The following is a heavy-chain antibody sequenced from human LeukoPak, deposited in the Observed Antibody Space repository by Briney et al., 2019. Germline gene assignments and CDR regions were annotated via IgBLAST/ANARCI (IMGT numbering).Heavy chain of an antibody. J-gene: IGHJ5*02. CDR1: GFTFSSYG. Sequence: PGGSLRLSCAASGFTFSSYGMHWVRQAPGKGLEGVAYIRYDGSNKYYEDSMKGRFTISRDNSKNTLYLQMNSLRAEDTAVYYCARAAAVSGAFRDNWFDPWGQGTLVTVSS. CDR3: ARAAAVSGAFRDNWFDP. V-gene: IGHV3-30*02. D-gene: IGHD6-13*01. CDR2: IRYDGSNK.